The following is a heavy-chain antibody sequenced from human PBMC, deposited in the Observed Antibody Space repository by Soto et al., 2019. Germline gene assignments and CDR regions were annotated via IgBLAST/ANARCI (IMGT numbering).Heavy chain of an antibody. D-gene: IGHD2-2*01. CDR2: MSPNSGNT. V-gene: IGHV1-8*01. J-gene: IGHJ4*02. CDR3: AREIWSTSGPQNFFHD. CDR1: GYTFTSYD. Sequence: ASVKVSCKASGYTFTSYDINWVRQATGQGLEWMGWMSPNSGNTGYAQKFQGRVTMTTDTSMTTAYLELRSLRSDDTAVYYCAREIWSTSGPQNFFHDSGQATLVTVPS.